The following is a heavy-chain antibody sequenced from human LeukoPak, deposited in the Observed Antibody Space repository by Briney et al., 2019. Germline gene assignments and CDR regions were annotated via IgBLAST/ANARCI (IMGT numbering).Heavy chain of an antibody. CDR1: GGSISSGGYY. CDR3: ARDVVVVAAQREYYYYDGMDV. CDR2: IYYSGST. V-gene: IGHV4-31*03. Sequence: SQTLSLTCTVSGGSISSGGYYWSWLRQHPGKGLEWIGYIYYSGSTYYNPSLKSRVTISVDTSKKQFSLKLSSVTAADTAVYYCARDVVVVAAQREYYYYDGMDVWGQGTTVTVSS. J-gene: IGHJ6*02. D-gene: IGHD2-15*01.